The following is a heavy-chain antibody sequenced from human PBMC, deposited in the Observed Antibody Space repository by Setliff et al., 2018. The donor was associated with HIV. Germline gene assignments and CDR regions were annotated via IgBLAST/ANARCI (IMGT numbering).Heavy chain of an antibody. CDR1: GFTFSRFE. D-gene: IGHD3-3*01. Sequence: SGGSLRLSCAASGFTFSRFEMNWVRQAPGKGLEWISYISSGGTTIYYADSVKGRFTISRDNAKNSLSLQMNSLRAEDTAGYYWLRERNFWSRSPGWGQGTLVTVSS. V-gene: IGHV3-48*03. CDR2: ISSGGTTI. J-gene: IGHJ4*02. CDR3: LRERNFWSRSPG.